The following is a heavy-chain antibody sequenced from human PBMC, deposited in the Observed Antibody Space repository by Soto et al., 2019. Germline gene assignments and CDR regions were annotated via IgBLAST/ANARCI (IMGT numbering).Heavy chain of an antibody. V-gene: IGHV4-34*01. CDR3: ARSNPFPGY. Sequence: QVQLQQWGAGLLKPSETLSLTCAVYGGSFSGYYWSWIRQPPGKGLEWIGEINHSGSTNYNPSLKRRVTISVDTSKNQFSLQLSSVTAADAAVYYWARSNPFPGYWGQGTLVTVSS. J-gene: IGHJ4*02. D-gene: IGHD4-4*01. CDR2: INHSGST. CDR1: GGSFSGYY.